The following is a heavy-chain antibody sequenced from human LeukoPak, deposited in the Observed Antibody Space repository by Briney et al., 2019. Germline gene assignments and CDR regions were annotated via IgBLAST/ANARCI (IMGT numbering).Heavy chain of an antibody. Sequence: GASVKVSCKASGYSFTSYGISWVRQAPGQGLEWMGWISAYNGNTNYAQNLQGRVTMTTDTSTSTAYMELRSLRSDDTAVYYCARDVVVVAASEGGDLWGQGTLVTVSS. CDR2: ISAYNGNT. V-gene: IGHV1-18*01. D-gene: IGHD2-15*01. CDR1: GYSFTSYG. CDR3: ARDVVVVAASEGGDL. J-gene: IGHJ5*02.